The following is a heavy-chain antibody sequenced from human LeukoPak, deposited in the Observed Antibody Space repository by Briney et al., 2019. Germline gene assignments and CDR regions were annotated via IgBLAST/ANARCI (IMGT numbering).Heavy chain of an antibody. V-gene: IGHV4-34*01. Sequence: SETLSLTCAVYGGSFSGYYWSWIRQPPGKGLEWIGEINHSGSTNYNPPLKSRVTISVDTSKNQFSLKLSSVTAADTAVYYCARVSSGSQQDYWGQGTLVTVSS. CDR3: ARVSSGSQQDY. CDR1: GGSFSGYY. D-gene: IGHD3-22*01. CDR2: INHSGST. J-gene: IGHJ4*02.